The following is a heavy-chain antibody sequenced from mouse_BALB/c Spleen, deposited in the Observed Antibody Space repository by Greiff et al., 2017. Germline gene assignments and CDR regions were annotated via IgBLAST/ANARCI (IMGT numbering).Heavy chain of an antibody. CDR2: INPSSGYT. V-gene: IGHV1-4*02. CDR3: ARPHYYGSSYEHAMDY. Sequence: QVQLQQSAAELARPGASVKMSCKASGYTFTSYTMHWVKQRPGQGLEWIGYINPSSGYTEYNQKFKDKTTLTADKSSSTAYMQLSSLTSEDSAVYYCARPHYYGSSYEHAMDYWGQGTSVTVSS. D-gene: IGHD1-1*01. J-gene: IGHJ4*01. CDR1: GYTFTSYT.